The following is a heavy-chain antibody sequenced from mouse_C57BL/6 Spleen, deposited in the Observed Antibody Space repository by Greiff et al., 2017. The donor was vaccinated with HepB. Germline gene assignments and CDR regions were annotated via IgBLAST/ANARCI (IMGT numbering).Heavy chain of an antibody. J-gene: IGHJ4*01. D-gene: IGHD2-2*01. CDR3: ARSGGLPTFYAMDY. Sequence: QVQLKESGPELVKPGASVKISCKASGYAFSSSWMNWVKQRPGKGLEWIGRIYPGDGDTNYNGKFKGKATLTADKSSSTAYMQLSSLTSEDSAVYFCARSGGLPTFYAMDYWGQGTSVTVSS. CDR2: IYPGDGDT. CDR1: GYAFSSSW. V-gene: IGHV1-82*01.